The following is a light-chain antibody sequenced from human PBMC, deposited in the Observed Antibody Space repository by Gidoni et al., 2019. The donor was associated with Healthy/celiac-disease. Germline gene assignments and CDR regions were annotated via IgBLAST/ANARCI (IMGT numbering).Light chain of an antibody. CDR3: QAWDSSTLWV. J-gene: IGLJ2*01. CDR2: QDS. CDR1: KLGDKY. Sequence: SYALTQPPSVSVSPGQTASITCSGDKLGDKYACWHQQKPGQSPVLVIYQDSKRPSGIPERFSGSNSGNTATLTISGTQAMDEADYYCQAWDSSTLWVFGGGTKLTVL. V-gene: IGLV3-1*01.